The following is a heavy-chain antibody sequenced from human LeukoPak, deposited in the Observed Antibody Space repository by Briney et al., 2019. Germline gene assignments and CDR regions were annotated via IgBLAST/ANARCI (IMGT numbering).Heavy chain of an antibody. CDR1: GGSISSSSYY. CDR3: ARRRYSSSWSDAFDI. Sequence: PSETLSLTCTVSGGSISSSSYYWGWIRQPPGKGLEWIGSIYYSGSTYYNPSLKSRVTISVHTSKNQFSLKLSSVTAADTAVYYCARRRYSSSWSDAFDIWGQGTMVTVSS. V-gene: IGHV4-39*01. D-gene: IGHD6-13*01. J-gene: IGHJ3*02. CDR2: IYYSGST.